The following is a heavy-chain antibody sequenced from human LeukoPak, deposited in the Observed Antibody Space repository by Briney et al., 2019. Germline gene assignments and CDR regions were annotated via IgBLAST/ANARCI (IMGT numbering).Heavy chain of an antibody. J-gene: IGHJ4*02. CDR1: GYTFTGYY. Sequence: AASVKVSCKASGYTFTGYYIYWVRQAPGQGLEWMGWINPNSGDTHYAQKFQGRVTMTRDTSISTAYMELSRLRSDDTAVYYCARGSIVGATESLGFDYWGQGTLVTVSS. D-gene: IGHD1-26*01. V-gene: IGHV1-2*02. CDR2: INPNSGDT. CDR3: ARGSIVGATESLGFDY.